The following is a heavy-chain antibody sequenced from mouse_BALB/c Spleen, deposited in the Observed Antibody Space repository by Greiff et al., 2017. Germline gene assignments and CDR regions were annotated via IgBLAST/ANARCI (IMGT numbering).Heavy chain of an antibody. Sequence: VQLKESGPELVKPGASVKISCKASGYTFTDYNMHWVKQSHGKSLEWIGYIYPYNGGTGYNQKFKSKATLTVDNSSSTAYMELRSLTSEDSVVYYCARGGSTMITTGFAYWGQGTLVTVSA. CDR1: GYTFTDYN. J-gene: IGHJ3*01. V-gene: IGHV1S29*02. D-gene: IGHD2-4*01. CDR2: IYPYNGGT. CDR3: ARGGSTMITTGFAY.